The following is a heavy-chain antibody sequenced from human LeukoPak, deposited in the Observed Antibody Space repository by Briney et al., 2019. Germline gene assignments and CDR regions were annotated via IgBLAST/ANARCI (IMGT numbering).Heavy chain of an antibody. V-gene: IGHV3-21*01. D-gene: IGHD3-3*01. CDR1: GFTFSSYS. Sequence: GGSLRLSCAASGFTFSSYSMNWVRQAPGKGLEWVSSISSSSSYIYYADSVKGRFTISRDNAKNSLYLQMNSLRAEDTAVYYCARDVGDTYYDFWSGYYRRFDPWGQGTLVTVSS. CDR2: ISSSSSYI. CDR3: ARDVGDTYYDFWSGYYRRFDP. J-gene: IGHJ5*02.